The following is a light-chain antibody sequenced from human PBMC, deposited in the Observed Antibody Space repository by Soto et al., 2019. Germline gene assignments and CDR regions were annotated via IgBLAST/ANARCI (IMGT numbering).Light chain of an antibody. V-gene: IGKV3-15*01. Sequence: EIVMTQSPATLSVSPGERATLYCRASQSVSSNLAWYQQKPGQAPSLLIYGASTRATGTPARFSGSGSGTDFTLTISRLEPEDFAVYYCQQHETLITFGQGTRREIK. CDR3: QQHETLIT. CDR2: GAS. CDR1: QSVSSN. J-gene: IGKJ5*01.